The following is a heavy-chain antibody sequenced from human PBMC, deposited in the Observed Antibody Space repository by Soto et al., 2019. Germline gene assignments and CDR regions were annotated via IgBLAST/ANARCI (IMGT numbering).Heavy chain of an antibody. CDR1: GGSVSSNSYS. Sequence: QLQLQESGPGLVKPSETLSLTCTVSGGSVSSNSYSWGWVRQSPGKGLEWIATVYANDKTYYNPSLMLRVTISVDTSKNEFSLRLTSVTTADTAVYYCASRNGYSVSTNCHGYDGMDVWGQGTTFTFS. CDR3: ASRNGYSVSTNCHGYDGMDV. D-gene: IGHD2-2*03. CDR2: VYANDKT. J-gene: IGHJ6*02. V-gene: IGHV4-39*01.